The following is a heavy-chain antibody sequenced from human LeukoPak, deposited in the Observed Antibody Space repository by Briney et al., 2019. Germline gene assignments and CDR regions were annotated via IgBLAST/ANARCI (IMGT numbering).Heavy chain of an antibody. J-gene: IGHJ5*02. V-gene: IGHV4-4*07. D-gene: IGHD2-21*01. CDR1: AASMRSWP. CDR2: IYASGRT. Sequence: TSETLSLTQPVAAASMRSWPWTRPRQPPGKGLEWIGRIYASGRTMYNPSLQSRITISVVSSNNHGSRQLAFGADADTADYCSTDRRRESRQACATNWFDTWGLGTLVTVSS. CDR3: TDRRRESRQACATNWFDT.